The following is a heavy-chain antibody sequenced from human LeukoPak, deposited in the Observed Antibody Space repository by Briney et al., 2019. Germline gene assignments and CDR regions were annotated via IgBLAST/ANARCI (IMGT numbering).Heavy chain of an antibody. D-gene: IGHD6-13*01. CDR2: MSYDGSNK. V-gene: IGHV3-30-3*01. CDR1: GSTFSSYA. CDR3: ARDSRPYSSGYSSSWFDY. J-gene: IGHJ4*02. Sequence: PGGSLRLSCAASGSTFSSYAMHWVRQAPGKGLEWVAVMSYDGSNKYYADSVKGRFSISRDNSKNTLYLQMNSLRAEDTAMYYCARDSRPYSSGYSSSWFDYWGQGTLVTVSS.